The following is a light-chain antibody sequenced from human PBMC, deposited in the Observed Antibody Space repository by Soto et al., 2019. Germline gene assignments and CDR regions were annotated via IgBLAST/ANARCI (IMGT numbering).Light chain of an antibody. CDR2: EVT. CDR3: SSYTSSSTYV. J-gene: IGLJ1*01. Sequence: QSALAQPASVSGSPGQSITISCTGTGSDVGGYDYVPWYQHHPGKAPKVMIYEVTNRPSGVSNRFSGSKSGSTASLTISGLLAEDEADYYCSSYTSSSTYVFGTGTKVTVL. CDR1: GSDVGGYDY. V-gene: IGLV2-14*01.